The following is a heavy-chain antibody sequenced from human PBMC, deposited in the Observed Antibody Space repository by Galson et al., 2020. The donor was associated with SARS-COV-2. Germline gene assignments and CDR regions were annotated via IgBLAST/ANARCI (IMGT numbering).Heavy chain of an antibody. CDR2: ISWNSGSI. V-gene: IGHV3-9*01. CDR3: AKGIAAAGSYYYYGMDV. J-gene: IGHJ6*02. D-gene: IGHD6-13*01. CDR1: GFTFDDYA. Sequence: SLKTSCAASGFTFDDYAMHWVRQAPGKGLEWVSGISWNSGSIGYADSVKGRFTISRDNAKNSLYLQMNSLRAEDTALYYCAKGIAAAGSYYYYGMDVWGQGTTVTVSS.